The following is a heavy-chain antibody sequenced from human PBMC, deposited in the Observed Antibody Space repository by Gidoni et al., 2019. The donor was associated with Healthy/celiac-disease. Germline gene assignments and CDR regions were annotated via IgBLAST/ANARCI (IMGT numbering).Heavy chain of an antibody. V-gene: IGHV3-48*04. D-gene: IGHD1-1*01. Sequence: EVQLVESGGGLVQPGGSLRLSCAASGFTFSSYSMNWVRQAPGKGLEWVSYISSSSSTIYYADSVKGRFTISRDNAKNSLYLQMNSLRAEDTAVYYCASGRRHYYFDYWGQGTLVTVSS. CDR1: GFTFSSYS. CDR2: ISSSSSTI. J-gene: IGHJ4*02. CDR3: ASGRRHYYFDY.